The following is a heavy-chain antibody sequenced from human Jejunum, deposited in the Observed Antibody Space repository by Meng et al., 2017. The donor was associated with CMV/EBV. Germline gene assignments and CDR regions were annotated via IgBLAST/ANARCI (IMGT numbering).Heavy chain of an antibody. J-gene: IGHJ4*02. Sequence: SGGSISRSSYSGGWGWVRQPPGKGVEWIGTIYYSGNTYYNPSLKSRVTISVDTPKNQFSLNLSSVTAADTAVYYCARRPYGINYFDYWGQGTLVTVSS. CDR3: ARRPYGINYFDY. CDR2: IYYSGNT. CDR1: GGSISRSSYS. D-gene: IGHD4-17*01. V-gene: IGHV4-39*01.